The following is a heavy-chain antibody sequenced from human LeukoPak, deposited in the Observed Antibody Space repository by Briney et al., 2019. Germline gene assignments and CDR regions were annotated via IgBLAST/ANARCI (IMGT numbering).Heavy chain of an antibody. V-gene: IGHV1-46*01. J-gene: IGHJ6*02. Sequence: ASVKVSCKASGYTFTSYYMHWVRQAPGQGLEWMGIINPSGGSTSYAQKFQGRVTMTRDTSTSTVYMELSSLRSEDTAVYYCARMDYYGSGSYSEEYGMDVWGQGTTVTVSS. D-gene: IGHD3-10*01. CDR1: GYTFTSYY. CDR2: INPSGGST. CDR3: ARMDYYGSGSYSEEYGMDV.